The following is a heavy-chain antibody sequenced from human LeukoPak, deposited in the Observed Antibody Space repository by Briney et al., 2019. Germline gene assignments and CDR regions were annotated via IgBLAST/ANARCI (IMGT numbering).Heavy chain of an antibody. CDR1: GFRFNTFW. CDR3: AEEVSIISRGLDY. J-gene: IGHJ4*02. CDR2: ISGSGGRT. D-gene: IGHD2-21*01. V-gene: IGHV3-23*01. Sequence: QPGGSLRLSCAASGFRFNTFWMSWVRQAPGKGLEWVSAISGSGGRTYYADSVKGRVTISRDNSKNTLYLQMNSLRAEDTAVYYCAEEVSIISRGLDYWGQGILVTVSS.